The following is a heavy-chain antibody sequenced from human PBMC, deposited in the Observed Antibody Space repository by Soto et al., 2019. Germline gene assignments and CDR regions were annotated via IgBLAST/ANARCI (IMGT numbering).Heavy chain of an antibody. CDR3: ARERGDYPPFYYMDV. D-gene: IGHD4-17*01. V-gene: IGHV1-18*01. Sequence: ASVKVSCKASGYTFTSYGISWVRQAPGQGLEWMGWISAYNGNTNYAQKLQGRVTMTTDTSTSTAYMELRSLRSDDTAVYYCARERGDYPPFYYMDVWGKGTTVTVSS. J-gene: IGHJ6*03. CDR1: GYTFTSYG. CDR2: ISAYNGNT.